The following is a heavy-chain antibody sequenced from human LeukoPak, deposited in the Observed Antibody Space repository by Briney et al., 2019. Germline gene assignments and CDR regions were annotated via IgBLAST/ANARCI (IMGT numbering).Heavy chain of an antibody. V-gene: IGHV4-34*01. Sequence: SETLSLTCAVYGGSFGGFYWSWVRQFPGKGLEWIGEINHGESANYNPSLKSRITISVDTSKNQFSLKLSSVTAADTAVYYCARRRLGSYYGFFDYWGQGTLVTVSS. J-gene: IGHJ4*02. CDR1: GGSFGGFY. CDR2: INHGESA. D-gene: IGHD1-26*01. CDR3: ARRRLGSYYGFFDY.